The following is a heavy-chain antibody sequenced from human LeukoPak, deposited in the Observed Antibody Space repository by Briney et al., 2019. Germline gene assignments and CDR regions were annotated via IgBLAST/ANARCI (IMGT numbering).Heavy chain of an antibody. Sequence: SGPTLVHPTPPLTLTCTFSGFPLRTSGVGVGWIRQPPVKALEWLALIYWNDDKRYSPSLKSRLTITKDTSKNQVVLTMTNMDPVDTATYYCAHRLDYDYVWGSYRYTGFDYWGQGTLVTVSS. D-gene: IGHD3-16*02. CDR2: IYWNDDK. CDR3: AHRLDYDYVWGSYRYTGFDY. V-gene: IGHV2-5*01. CDR1: GFPLRTSGVG. J-gene: IGHJ4*02.